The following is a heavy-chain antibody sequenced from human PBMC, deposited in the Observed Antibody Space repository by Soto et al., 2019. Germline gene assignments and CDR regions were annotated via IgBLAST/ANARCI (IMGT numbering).Heavy chain of an antibody. J-gene: IGHJ5*02. CDR2: IFHSGNT. Sequence: LSLTCSVSGGAMSSGGYSWNWILQPPGKGLEWLGHIFHSGNTNYNPSLKSRVTISVDKSKNQFSLRLSSVTAADTAVYYCAASYQLPLEGSSFDQWGQGPLMAV. V-gene: IGHV4-30-2*01. D-gene: IGHD1-26*01. CDR1: GGAMSSGGYS. CDR3: AASYQLPLEGSSFDQ.